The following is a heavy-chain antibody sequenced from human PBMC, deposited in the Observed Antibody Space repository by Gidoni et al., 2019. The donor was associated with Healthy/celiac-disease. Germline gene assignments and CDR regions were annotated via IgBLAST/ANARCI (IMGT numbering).Heavy chain of an antibody. CDR3: ASGLTGRWEFDY. CDR2: INPSGGST. J-gene: IGHJ4*02. Sequence: QVQLVQSGAEVKKPGASVKVSCTASGYTFTSYYMHWVRQAPGQGLEWMGIINPSGGSTSYAQKFQGRVTMTRDTSTSTVYMELSSLRSEDTAVYYCASGLTGRWEFDYWGQGTLVTVSS. CDR1: GYTFTSYY. V-gene: IGHV1-46*01. D-gene: IGHD1-26*01.